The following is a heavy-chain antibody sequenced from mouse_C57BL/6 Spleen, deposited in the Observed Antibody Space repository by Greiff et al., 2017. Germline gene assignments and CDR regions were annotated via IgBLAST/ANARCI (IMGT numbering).Heavy chain of an antibody. D-gene: IGHD1-1*01. CDR3: ARCCYGLFDY. Sequence: QVQLQQSGAELMKPGASVKLSCKATGYTFTGYWIEWVKQRPGHGLEWIGEILPGSGSTNYNAKFKGKATFTADTSSNTAYMQLSSLTTEDSAIYYCARCCYGLFDYWGQGTTLTVSA. CDR2: ILPGSGST. J-gene: IGHJ2*01. CDR1: GYTFTGYW. V-gene: IGHV1-9*01.